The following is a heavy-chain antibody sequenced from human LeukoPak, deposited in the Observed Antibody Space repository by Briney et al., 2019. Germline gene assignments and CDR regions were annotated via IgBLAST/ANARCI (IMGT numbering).Heavy chain of an antibody. Sequence: LPETLSLTCTVSGGSISSYYWSWIRQPPGKGLEWIGYIHYSGSTNYNPSLKSRVTISVDTSKNQFSLKLSSVTAADTAVYYCAREQYADLIFDSWGQGTLVTVSS. V-gene: IGHV4-59*01. D-gene: IGHD4-17*01. CDR1: GGSISSYY. J-gene: IGHJ4*02. CDR3: AREQYADLIFDS. CDR2: IHYSGST.